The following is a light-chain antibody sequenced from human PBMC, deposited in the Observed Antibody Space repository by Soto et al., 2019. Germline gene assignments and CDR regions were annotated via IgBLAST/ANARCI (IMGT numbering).Light chain of an antibody. J-gene: IGKJ4*01. V-gene: IGKV3-15*01. Sequence: ETVMTQSPATLSVSPGDRATLSCRASQSVSSNSAWYQQKPGQAPRRLIYGASIRATGIPARFSVSGSGTEFTLTISSVQSEDFGLYYCQSYKDWPPVTFGGGTKVEIK. CDR3: QSYKDWPPVT. CDR2: GAS. CDR1: QSVSSN.